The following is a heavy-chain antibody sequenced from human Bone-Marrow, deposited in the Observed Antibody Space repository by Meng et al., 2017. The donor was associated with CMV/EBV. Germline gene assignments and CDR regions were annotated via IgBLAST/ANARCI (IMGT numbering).Heavy chain of an antibody. CDR1: GYTFTGYY. D-gene: IGHD2-2*01. V-gene: IGHV1-2*02. Sequence: ASVKVSCKASGYTFTGYYMHWVRQAPGQGLEWMGWINPNSGGTNYAQKFQGRVTMTGDTSTNSAYMELSSLRFDDTAVYYCARPDCSSTSCYYGMDVWGQGTTVTVSS. CDR3: ARPDCSSTSCYYGMDV. CDR2: INPNSGGT. J-gene: IGHJ6*02.